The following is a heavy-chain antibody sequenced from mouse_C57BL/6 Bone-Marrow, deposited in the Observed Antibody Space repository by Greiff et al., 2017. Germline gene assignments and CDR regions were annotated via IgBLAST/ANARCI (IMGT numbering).Heavy chain of an antibody. CDR1: GYTFTDYE. Sequence: QVQLQQSGAELVRPGASVTLSCKASGYTFTDYEMHWVKQTPVHGLEWIGAIDPETGGTAYNQKFKGKAILTADKSSSTAYMELRSLTSEDSAVYYCTRKCYCYGRSFAYWGQGTLVTVSA. CDR2: IDPETGGT. J-gene: IGHJ3*01. V-gene: IGHV1-15*01. CDR3: TRKCYCYGRSFAY. D-gene: IGHD1-1*01.